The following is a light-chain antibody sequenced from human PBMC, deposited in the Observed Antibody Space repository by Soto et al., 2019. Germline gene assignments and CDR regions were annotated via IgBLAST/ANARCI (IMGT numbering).Light chain of an antibody. CDR3: QQYNSYPYT. CDR1: PSISRW. V-gene: IGKV1-5*03. CDR2: KAS. Sequence: DIQMTQSPSTLSASVGDSVTITCRASPSISRWLAWYQKKPGKAPKLLIYKASSLESGVPSRFSGSGSGTEFTLTISSLQPDDFATYYCQQYNSYPYTFGQGTKLEIK. J-gene: IGKJ2*01.